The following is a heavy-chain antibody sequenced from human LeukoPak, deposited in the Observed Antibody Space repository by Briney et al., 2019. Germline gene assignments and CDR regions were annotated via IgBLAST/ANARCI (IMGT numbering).Heavy chain of an antibody. Sequence: GGSLRLSCAATGFTFSSYGMHWVRQAPGKGLEWVAFIRYDGSNKYYADSVKGRFTISRDNSKNTLYLQMISLRAEDTAVYYCAKDGGYCSSTSCQNYYYYYMDVWGKGTTVTVSS. J-gene: IGHJ6*03. CDR3: AKDGGYCSSTSCQNYYYYYMDV. CDR2: IRYDGSNK. D-gene: IGHD2-2*03. CDR1: GFTFSSYG. V-gene: IGHV3-30*02.